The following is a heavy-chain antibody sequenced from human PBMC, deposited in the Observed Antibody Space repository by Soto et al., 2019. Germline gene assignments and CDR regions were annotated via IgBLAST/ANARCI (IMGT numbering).Heavy chain of an antibody. J-gene: IGHJ4*02. CDR1: GYSFTNYY. V-gene: IGHV1-46*01. CDR2: IHPDGGHT. Sequence: RASVKVSCKASGYSFTNYYVQWVRQAPGQGLEWMGVIHPDGGHTTYSQRFQDRVTMTRDTFTSTIYMELSGLRSEDTAVYYCARGDNDYWGQGTLVTVSS. CDR3: ARGDNDY.